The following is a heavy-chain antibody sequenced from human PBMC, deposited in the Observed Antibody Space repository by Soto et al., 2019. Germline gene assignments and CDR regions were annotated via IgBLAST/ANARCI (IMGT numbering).Heavy chain of an antibody. V-gene: IGHV3-33*01. CDR1: GFTFSSYG. CDR3: ARDGGYDFWSGYIYGMDV. CDR2: IWYDGSNK. D-gene: IGHD3-3*01. J-gene: IGHJ6*02. Sequence: QVQLVESGGGVVQPGRSLRLSCAASGFTFSSYGMHWVRQAPGKGLEWVAVIWYDGSNKYYADSVKGRFTISRDNSKNKLYLQMNSLRAEDTAVYYCARDGGYDFWSGYIYGMDVWGQGTTVTVSS.